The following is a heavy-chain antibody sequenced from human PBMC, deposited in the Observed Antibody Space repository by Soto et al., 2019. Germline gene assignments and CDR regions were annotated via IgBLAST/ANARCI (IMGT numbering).Heavy chain of an antibody. J-gene: IGHJ6*02. D-gene: IGHD2-15*01. Sequence: SVKVSCKASGGTFSSYSISWVRQAPGQGLEWMGGIIPIFGTANYAQKFQGRVTITADESTSTAYMELSSLRSEDTAVYYCARGLTGCSGGSCYTPTTYGMDVWGQGTTVTVSS. V-gene: IGHV1-69*13. CDR1: GGTFSSYS. CDR3: ARGLTGCSGGSCYTPTTYGMDV. CDR2: IIPIFGTA.